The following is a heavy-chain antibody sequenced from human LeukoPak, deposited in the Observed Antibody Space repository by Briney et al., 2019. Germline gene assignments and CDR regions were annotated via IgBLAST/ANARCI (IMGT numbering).Heavy chain of an antibody. V-gene: IGHV3-53*01. Sequence: GGSLRLSCAASGFTVSSTYMTWVRQAPGKGLEWVSVIYSGGTYYADSVKGRFTISRDNSKSTLYLQTSSLRAEDTAVYYCARDGEYSYGYGFDYWGLGTLVTVSA. CDR3: ARDGEYSYGYGFDY. J-gene: IGHJ4*02. CDR1: GFTVSSTY. D-gene: IGHD5-18*01. CDR2: IYSGGT.